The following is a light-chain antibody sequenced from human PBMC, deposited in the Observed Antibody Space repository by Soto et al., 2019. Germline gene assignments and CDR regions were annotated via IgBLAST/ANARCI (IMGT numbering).Light chain of an antibody. CDR1: QTIDKK. CDR3: QQYDLYWT. CDR2: DAS. Sequence: DIQLTQSPSMQSASVGDRFTITCRASQTIDKKLAWYQQKPGKAPKLLIFDASTLETGVPLRFSGSGSGTEFSLSINSLQPEDFGTYFCQQYDLYWTFGQGTKV. V-gene: IGKV1-5*01. J-gene: IGKJ1*01.